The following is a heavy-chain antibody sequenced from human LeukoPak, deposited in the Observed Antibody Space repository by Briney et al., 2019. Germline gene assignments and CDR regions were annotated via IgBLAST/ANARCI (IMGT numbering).Heavy chain of an antibody. CDR3: AKRGVVIRVMLVGFHKEAYYFDS. Sequence: GGSLRLSCAVSGITLSNYGMSWVRQAPGKGLEWVAGISDSGGRTNYADSVKGRFSISRDNPKNTLYLQMNSLRAEDTAVYYCAKRGVVIRVMLVGFHKEAYYFDSWGQGALVTVSS. D-gene: IGHD3-16*01. CDR2: ISDSGGRT. J-gene: IGHJ4*02. V-gene: IGHV3-23*01. CDR1: GITLSNYG.